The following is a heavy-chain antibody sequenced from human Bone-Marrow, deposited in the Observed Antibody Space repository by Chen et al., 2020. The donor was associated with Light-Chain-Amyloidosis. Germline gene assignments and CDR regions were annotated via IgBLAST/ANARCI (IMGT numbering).Heavy chain of an antibody. CDR2: IYYSGAA. V-gene: IGHV4-39*02. Sequence: QLQLQESGPGLVKPSETLSLTCTVSDGPINMGDYYWGWLRQSPGKGLDWIGSIYYSGAAFYNPSLRSRVTISLDTSKNLLSLRLTSVTAADTAVYYCSIRIAVPGANEETWGQGTLVTVSS. D-gene: IGHD6-19*01. CDR1: DGPINMGDYY. J-gene: IGHJ5*02. CDR3: SIRIAVPGANEET.